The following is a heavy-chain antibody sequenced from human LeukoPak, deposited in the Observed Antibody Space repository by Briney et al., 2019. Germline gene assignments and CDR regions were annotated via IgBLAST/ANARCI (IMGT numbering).Heavy chain of an antibody. CDR1: GFTFSSYS. CDR2: ISSSSSTI. V-gene: IGHV3-48*02. CDR3: ARDLVVVTAAGAFDI. D-gene: IGHD2-21*02. Sequence: GGSLRLSCAASGFTFSSYSMNWVRQAPGKGLEWVSYISSSSSTIYYADSVKGRFTISRDNAKNSLYLQMNSLRDEDTAVYYCARDLVVVTAAGAFDIWGQGTMVTVSS. J-gene: IGHJ3*02.